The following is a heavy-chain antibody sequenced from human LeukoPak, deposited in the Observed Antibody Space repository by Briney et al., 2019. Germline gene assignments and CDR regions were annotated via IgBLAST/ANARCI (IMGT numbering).Heavy chain of an antibody. CDR1: GGSLSGYY. V-gene: IGHV4-34*01. Sequence: PSETLSLTCAVYGGSLSGYYWSWIRQPPGRGLEWIGEVDHSGNTNYNPSVKTRVTISLDTSKTQFSLKLTSVTAADTAVYYCARDSPGYSSGWYDPFGQGTLVTVTS. J-gene: IGHJ5*02. CDR3: ARDSPGYSSGWYDP. D-gene: IGHD6-19*01. CDR2: VDHSGNT.